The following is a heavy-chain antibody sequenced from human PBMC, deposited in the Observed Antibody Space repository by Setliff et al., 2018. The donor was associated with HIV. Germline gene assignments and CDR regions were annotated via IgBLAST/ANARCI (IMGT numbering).Heavy chain of an antibody. CDR1: GYTFTNYW. Sequence: PGESLKISCKASGYTFTNYWTAWVRQMPGKGLEWMGIIHPRDFDIKYSPSLQGQVTISADKSTSTAFLQWSSLKASDTAMYYCVGATTVLYMDVWGKGTTVTVSS. CDR3: VGATTVLYMDV. CDR2: IHPRDFDI. D-gene: IGHD4-17*01. J-gene: IGHJ6*03. V-gene: IGHV5-51*01.